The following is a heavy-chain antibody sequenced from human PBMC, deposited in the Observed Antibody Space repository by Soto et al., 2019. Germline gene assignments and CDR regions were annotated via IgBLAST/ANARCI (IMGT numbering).Heavy chain of an antibody. D-gene: IGHD3-16*01. J-gene: IGHJ4*02. Sequence: EASVKVSCKTSGYTFTDYYIHWVRQAPGQGLEWMGWINPTTGGTNYAQKFLGRVAMASDTSITTAYMQLSSMRSDDTAVYYCARVTYRALVDYWGQGTLVTVSS. CDR3: ARVTYRALVDY. CDR1: GYTFTDYY. CDR2: INPTTGGT. V-gene: IGHV1-2*02.